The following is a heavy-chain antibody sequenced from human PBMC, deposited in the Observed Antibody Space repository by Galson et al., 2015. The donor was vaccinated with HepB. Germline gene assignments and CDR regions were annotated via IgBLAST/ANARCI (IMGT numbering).Heavy chain of an antibody. Sequence: QSGAEVKKPGESLRISCKGSGYSFTSYWISWVRQMPGKGLEWMERIDPSDSYTNYSPSFQGHVTISADKSISTAYLQWSSLKASDTAMYYCASFYMFRGLIPSPGAFDYWGQGTLVTVSS. D-gene: IGHD3-10*01. J-gene: IGHJ4*02. V-gene: IGHV5-10-1*01. CDR3: ASFYMFRGLIPSPGAFDY. CDR2: IDPSDSYT. CDR1: GYSFTSYW.